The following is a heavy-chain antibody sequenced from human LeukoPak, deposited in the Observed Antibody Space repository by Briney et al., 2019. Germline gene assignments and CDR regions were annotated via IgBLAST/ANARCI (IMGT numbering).Heavy chain of an antibody. Sequence: SETLSLICTVSGGSMSNYYWGWIRRPPGKGLEWIGYIYSSGSTNYKPSLKSRATISIDTSKNQFSLRLSSVTAADAAVYYCARHVRSTNFYVDVWGKGTTVTVSS. CDR3: ARHVRSTNFYVDV. D-gene: IGHD3-10*02. J-gene: IGHJ6*03. CDR1: GGSMSNYY. CDR2: IYSSGST. V-gene: IGHV4-59*08.